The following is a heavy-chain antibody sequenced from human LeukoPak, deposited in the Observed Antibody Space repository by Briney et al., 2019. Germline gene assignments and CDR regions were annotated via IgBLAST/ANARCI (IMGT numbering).Heavy chain of an antibody. CDR1: GGSISSYY. CDR3: ARILAAQGAKSFDY. J-gene: IGHJ4*02. D-gene: IGHD6-25*01. CDR2: IYYSGST. Sequence: SETLSLTCTVSGGSISSYYWSWIRQPPGKGLEWIGYIYYSGSTNYNPSLKSRVTISVDTSKNQFSLKLSSVTAADTAVYYCARILAAQGAKSFDYWAREPWSPSPQ. V-gene: IGHV4-59*01.